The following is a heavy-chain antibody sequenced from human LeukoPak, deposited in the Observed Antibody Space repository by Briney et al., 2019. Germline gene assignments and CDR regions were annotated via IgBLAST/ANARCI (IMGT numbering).Heavy chain of an antibody. D-gene: IGHD3-16*02. CDR3: TREGVYSPDPTSYHRLPFDI. CDR2: IIPIFATA. J-gene: IGHJ3*02. Sequence: SVKVSCKASGGTFSSYAFSWVRQAPGQGLEWMGGIIPIFATAKYAQKVQDRVTITADESTSTVYMELTSLRSEDTAVYFCTREGVYSPDPTSYHRLPFDIWGKGTVVIVSS. V-gene: IGHV1-69*01. CDR1: GGTFSSYA.